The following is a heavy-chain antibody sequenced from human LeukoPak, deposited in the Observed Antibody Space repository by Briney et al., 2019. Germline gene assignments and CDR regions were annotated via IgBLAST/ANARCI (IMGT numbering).Heavy chain of an antibody. CDR1: GFTFSSYA. CDR3: AKEDRSSRYNWFDP. D-gene: IGHD6-13*01. Sequence: PGGSLRLSCAASGFTFSSYAMRWVRQAPGKGLEWVSAISGSGGRTYYADSVKGRFTISRDNSKNTLYLQMNSLRAEDTAVYYCAKEDRSSRYNWFDPWGQGTLVTVSS. J-gene: IGHJ5*02. V-gene: IGHV3-23*01. CDR2: ISGSGGRT.